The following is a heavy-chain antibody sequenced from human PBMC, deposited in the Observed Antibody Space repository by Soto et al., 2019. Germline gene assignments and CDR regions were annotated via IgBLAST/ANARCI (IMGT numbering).Heavy chain of an antibody. CDR2: ISYDGSNK. Sequence: GGSLRLSCAASGFTFSSYGMHWVRQAPGKGLEWVAVISYDGSNKYYADSVKGRFTISRDNSKNTLYLQMNSLRAEDTAVYYCAKDRAYYDYNGGSYRYTTGFDYWGQGTLVTVSS. D-gene: IGHD3-16*02. V-gene: IGHV3-30*18. CDR1: GFTFSSYG. J-gene: IGHJ4*01. CDR3: AKDRAYYDYNGGSYRYTTGFDY.